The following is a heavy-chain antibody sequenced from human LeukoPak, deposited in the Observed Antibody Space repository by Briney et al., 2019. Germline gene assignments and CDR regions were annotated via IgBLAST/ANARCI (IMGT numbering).Heavy chain of an antibody. Sequence: PSETLSLTCAVYGGSFSGYYWSWIRQPPGEGLEWIGEINHSGSTNYNPSLKSRVTISVDTSKNQFSLKLSSVTAADTAVYYCARGRRIQPWLRAFDIWGQGTMVTVSS. V-gene: IGHV4-34*01. CDR3: ARGRRIQPWLRAFDI. CDR2: INHSGST. D-gene: IGHD5-18*01. J-gene: IGHJ3*02. CDR1: GGSFSGYY.